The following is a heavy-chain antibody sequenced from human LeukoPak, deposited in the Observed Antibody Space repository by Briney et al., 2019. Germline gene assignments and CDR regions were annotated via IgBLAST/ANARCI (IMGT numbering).Heavy chain of an antibody. CDR2: ISSSSSTI. Sequence: GGSLRLSCAASGFTFSSYSMNWVRQAPGKGLEWVSYISSSSSTIYYADSVKGRFTISRDNAKNSLYLQMNSLRVEDTAVYYCARDGLYYDILTGYYRPPGMDVWGQGTTVTVSS. D-gene: IGHD3-9*01. J-gene: IGHJ6*02. V-gene: IGHV3-48*04. CDR1: GFTFSSYS. CDR3: ARDGLYYDILTGYYRPPGMDV.